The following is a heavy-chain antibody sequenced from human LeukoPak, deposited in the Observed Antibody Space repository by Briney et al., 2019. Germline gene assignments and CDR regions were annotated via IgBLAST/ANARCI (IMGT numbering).Heavy chain of an antibody. V-gene: IGHV1-69*13. CDR3: ARGHSSGWLIDY. J-gene: IGHJ4*02. Sequence: GASVKVSCKASGGTFSSYAISWVRQAPGQGLEWMGGIIPIFGTANYAQKFQGRVTITADESTSTAYMELSSLRSEDTAVYYCARGHSSGWLIDYWGQGTLVTVSS. D-gene: IGHD6-19*01. CDR2: IIPIFGTA. CDR1: GGTFSSYA.